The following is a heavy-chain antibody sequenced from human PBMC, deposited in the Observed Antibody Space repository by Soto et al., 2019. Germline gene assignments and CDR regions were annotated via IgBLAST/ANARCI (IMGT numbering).Heavy chain of an antibody. V-gene: IGHV2-5*02. J-gene: IGHJ4*02. Sequence: QITLKESGPTRVKPTQTLALTCNFSGFSLSTSGVGVGWIRQPPGKALECLGIIYWDDDRRYSPSLKNRLTITEDPAKNEVVLIRTSLVPEDTGTYYCAHSRVGDGRGWEVGVFDYWGQGFLVTVSS. CDR3: AHSRVGDGRGWEVGVFDY. CDR2: IYWDDDR. CDR1: GFSLSTSGVG. D-gene: IGHD1-26*01.